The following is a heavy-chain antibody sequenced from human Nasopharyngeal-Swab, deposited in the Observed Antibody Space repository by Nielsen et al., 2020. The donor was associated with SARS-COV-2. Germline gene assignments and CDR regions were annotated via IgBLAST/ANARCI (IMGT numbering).Heavy chain of an antibody. D-gene: IGHD3-16*01. V-gene: IGHV3-21*01. Sequence: GGSLRLSCAASGFTFSSYSMNWVRQAPGKGLEWVSSISSSSSYIYYADSVKGRFTISRDNAKNSLYLQMNSLRAEDTAVYYCANERSSRLGEGTFDYWGQGTLVTVSS. CDR1: GFTFSSYS. J-gene: IGHJ4*02. CDR3: ANERSSRLGEGTFDY. CDR2: ISSSSSYI.